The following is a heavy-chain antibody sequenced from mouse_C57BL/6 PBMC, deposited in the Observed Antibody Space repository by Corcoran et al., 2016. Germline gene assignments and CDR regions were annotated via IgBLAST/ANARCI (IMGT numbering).Heavy chain of an antibody. CDR3: AREAQAFAY. CDR2: INTYSGVP. V-gene: IGHV9-3*01. CDR1: GYTFTTYG. J-gene: IGHJ3*01. Sequence: QIQLVQSGPELKKPGETVKISCKASGYTFTTYGMSWVKQAPGKGLKWMGWINTYSGVPTYADDFKGRFAFSSETSASTAYLQINNLKNEDTATYFCAREAQAFAYWGQGTLVTVSA. D-gene: IGHD3-2*02.